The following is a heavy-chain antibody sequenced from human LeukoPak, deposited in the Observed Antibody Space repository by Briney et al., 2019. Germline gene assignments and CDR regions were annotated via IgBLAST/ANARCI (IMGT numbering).Heavy chain of an antibody. Sequence: GGSLRLSCSASGFTFDNYAMHWVRQAPMKGLEWVASINWRSDEIGYADSVKGRFTISRDNAKDSLYLQMNSLRAEDTAVYYCAELGITMIGGVWGKGTTVTISS. J-gene: IGHJ6*04. V-gene: IGHV3-9*01. CDR2: INWRSDEI. CDR3: AELGITMIGGV. CDR1: GFTFDNYA. D-gene: IGHD3-10*02.